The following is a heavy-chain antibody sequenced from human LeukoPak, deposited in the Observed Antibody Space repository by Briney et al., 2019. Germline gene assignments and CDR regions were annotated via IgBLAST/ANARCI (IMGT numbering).Heavy chain of an antibody. V-gene: IGHV4-61*02. Sequence: PSQTLSLTCTVSGGSISSGSYYWSWIRQPAGQGLEWIGRIYTSGSTNYNPSLKRRVTISVDTSKNQFSLKLSSVTAADTAVYYCARDGDYDFWSGYPNWFDPWGQGTLVTVSS. CDR1: GGSISSGSYY. J-gene: IGHJ5*02. CDR2: IYTSGST. CDR3: ARDGDYDFWSGYPNWFDP. D-gene: IGHD3-3*01.